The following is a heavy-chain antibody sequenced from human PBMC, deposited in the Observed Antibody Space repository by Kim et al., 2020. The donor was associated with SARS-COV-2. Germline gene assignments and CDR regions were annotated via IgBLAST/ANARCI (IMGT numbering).Heavy chain of an antibody. CDR3: ARVGYDHVWGRYRDYYY. J-gene: IGHJ6*01. V-gene: IGHV3-11*05. D-gene: IGHD3-16*02. CDR1: GFTFSDDY. Sequence: GGSLRLSCAASGFTFSDDYMSWIRQAPGKGLEWVSYISSSSSYTNYADSVKGRFTISRDNAKNSLYLQMNSLRAEDTAGYYWARVGYDHVWGRYRDYYY. CDR2: ISSSSSYT.